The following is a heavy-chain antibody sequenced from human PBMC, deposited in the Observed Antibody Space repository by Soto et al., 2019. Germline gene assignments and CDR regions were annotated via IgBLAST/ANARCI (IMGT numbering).Heavy chain of an antibody. D-gene: IGHD1-26*01. V-gene: IGHV3-33*01. CDR1: GFTFSTYG. CDR3: ARDSLSGSDYLDY. CDR2: IWYDGSEK. J-gene: IGHJ4*02. Sequence: QVQLVESGGGVVQPGRSLRLSCVASGFTFSTYGMHWIHQAPGKGLEWVAVIWYDGSEKYYADSVKGRFTISRDNSKNTLYLQMISLRAEDTAVYFCARDSLSGSDYLDYWGQGTLVTVSS.